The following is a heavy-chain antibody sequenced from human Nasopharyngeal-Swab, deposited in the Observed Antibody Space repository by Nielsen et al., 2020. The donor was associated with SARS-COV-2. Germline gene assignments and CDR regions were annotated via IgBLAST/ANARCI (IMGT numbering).Heavy chain of an antibody. D-gene: IGHD6-13*01. J-gene: IGHJ6*02. Sequence: SETLSLTCTVSGGSISSSSYYWGWIRKPPGKGLEWIGSIYYSGSTYYNPSLESRFTISVDTSKNQFSLKLSSVTAADTAVYYCVGISWYGDYYYYYGMDVWGQGTTVTVSS. CDR2: IYYSGST. CDR3: VGISWYGDYYYYYGMDV. CDR1: GGSISSSSYY. V-gene: IGHV4-39*07.